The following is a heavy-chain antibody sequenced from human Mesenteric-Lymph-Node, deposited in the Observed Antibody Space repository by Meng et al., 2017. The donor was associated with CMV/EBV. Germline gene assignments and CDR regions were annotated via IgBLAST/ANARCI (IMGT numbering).Heavy chain of an antibody. CDR2: IYYDGSKK. V-gene: IGHV3-30*02. CDR1: GFTFSNYG. CDR3: ARSRYGGNAGDFDH. Sequence: GESLKISCTASGFTFSNYGMHWVRQAPGKGLEWAAFIYYDGSKKYYADSVKGRFTISRDNSKNTLYLQMNSLRAEDTAVYYCARSRYGGNAGDFDHWGQGTLVTVSS. D-gene: IGHD4-23*01. J-gene: IGHJ4*02.